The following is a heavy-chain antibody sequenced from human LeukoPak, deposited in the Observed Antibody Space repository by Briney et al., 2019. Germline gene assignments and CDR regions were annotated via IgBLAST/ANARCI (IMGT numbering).Heavy chain of an antibody. V-gene: IGHV3-21*01. CDR1: GFSFTTYT. J-gene: IGHJ3*02. CDR2: ITSSSNSI. Sequence: PGGSLRLSCAASGFSFTTYTMNWVRQAPGKGLEWVSSITSSSNSIYYADSVKGRFTISRDNAKNSLYLQMNSLRAEDTAVYYCARVGSSSSLEDAFDIWGQGTMVTVSS. CDR3: ARVGSSSSLEDAFDI. D-gene: IGHD6-13*01.